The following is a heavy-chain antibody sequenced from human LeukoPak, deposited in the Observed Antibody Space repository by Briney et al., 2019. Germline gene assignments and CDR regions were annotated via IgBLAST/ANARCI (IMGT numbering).Heavy chain of an antibody. D-gene: IGHD2-2*01. CDR3: ARDRWDSCSGTSCSFFDY. Sequence: GGSLRLSCAASGFTLSSYGMHWVRQAPGKGLEWVALIWYDGSNKYYAGSVKGRFSISRDNSKNTVYLQMNSLRAEDTALYYCARDRWDSCSGTSCSFFDYWGQGTLVTVSS. V-gene: IGHV3-33*01. CDR2: IWYDGSNK. J-gene: IGHJ4*02. CDR1: GFTLSSYG.